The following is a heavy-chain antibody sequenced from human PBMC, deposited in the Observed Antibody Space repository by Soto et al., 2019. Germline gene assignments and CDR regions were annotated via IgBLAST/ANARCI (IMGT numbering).Heavy chain of an antibody. CDR1: GGSINSFY. D-gene: IGHD1-26*01. CDR2: IYYTGSNT. J-gene: IGHJ4*02. V-gene: IGHV4-59*01. Sequence: SETLSLTCSVSGGSINSFYWTWIRQSPGKGLEWIGYIYYTGSNTNYNSSLKSRVTISVDTSRNQFSLNLRSVTAADTAVYFCARVREGTTTYYFDYWGQGTLVTVSS. CDR3: ARVREGTTTYYFDY.